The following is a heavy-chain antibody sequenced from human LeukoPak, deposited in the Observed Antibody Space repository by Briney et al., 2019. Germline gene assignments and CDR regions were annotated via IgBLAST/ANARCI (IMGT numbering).Heavy chain of an antibody. CDR3: ARDFPFWSNYLEYYYYMDV. Sequence: SETLSLTCTVSGDSISSGNYYWNWIRQPAGKGLEWIGRISTRGGTHFNPSLKSRVTISVDTSKNQFSLKLSAVTAADTAVYYCARDFPFWSNYLEYYYYMDVWGKGTTVTVSS. V-gene: IGHV4-61*02. CDR1: GDSISSGNYY. J-gene: IGHJ6*03. CDR2: ISTRGGT. D-gene: IGHD3-3*01.